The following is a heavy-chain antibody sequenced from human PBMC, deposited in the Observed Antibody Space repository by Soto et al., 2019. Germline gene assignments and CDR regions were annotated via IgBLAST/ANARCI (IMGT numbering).Heavy chain of an antibody. Sequence: GGSLRLSCTASGFTFGDYAMSWVRQAPGKGLEWVGFIRSKAYGGTTDYAASVKVRFTISRDDFKSIAYLQMSSLKTEDTAVYYCTRGGLPNDGMDDWGQGTTVTVSS. V-gene: IGHV3-49*04. D-gene: IGHD2-8*01. J-gene: IGHJ6*02. CDR2: IRSKAYGGTT. CDR3: TRGGLPNDGMDD. CDR1: GFTFGDYA.